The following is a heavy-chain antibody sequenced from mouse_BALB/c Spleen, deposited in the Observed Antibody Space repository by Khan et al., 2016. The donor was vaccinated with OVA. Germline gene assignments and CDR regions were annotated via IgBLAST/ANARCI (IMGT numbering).Heavy chain of an antibody. CDR3: TRSGYGSFAY. Sequence: VQLQESGAELVKPGASVKLSCKASGYTFSSYYMYWVKQRPGQGLEWIGKINPNNGGTNFNQNFKSKATLTVDKSSSTAFMQLSSLTSEDSAVYYCTRSGYGSFAYWGQGTLVTVSA. J-gene: IGHJ3*01. D-gene: IGHD2-2*01. V-gene: IGHV1-53*01. CDR2: INPNNGGT. CDR1: GYTFSSYY.